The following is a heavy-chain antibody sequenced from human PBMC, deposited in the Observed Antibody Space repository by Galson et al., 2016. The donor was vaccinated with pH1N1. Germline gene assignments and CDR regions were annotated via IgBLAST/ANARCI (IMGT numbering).Heavy chain of an antibody. V-gene: IGHV3-30*04. CDR2: VSYDGKNK. CDR1: GFTLSCCA. J-gene: IGHJ6*02. Sequence: SLRLSCAASGFTLSCCAMHWVRQAPGKGLAWVAVVSYDGKNKYLADSVKGRFTISRDNSKNTVYLQMNSLGPDDTAVYYCARVFEEYFLYGMDVWGQGTTVTVSS. CDR3: ARVFEEYFLYGMDV. D-gene: IGHD2/OR15-2a*01.